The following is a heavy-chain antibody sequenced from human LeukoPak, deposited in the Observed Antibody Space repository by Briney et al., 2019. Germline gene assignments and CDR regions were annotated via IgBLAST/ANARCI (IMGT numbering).Heavy chain of an antibody. Sequence: PGGSLRLSCAASGFTFSNYAMSWVRQAPGKGLEWVSAISGNSFNTYYADSVKGRFTISRDSSKNTLYLQMNSLRAEDTAVYYCAREVNEYSSLFDYWGQGTLVTVSS. J-gene: IGHJ4*02. D-gene: IGHD6-6*01. CDR2: ISGNSFNT. CDR1: GFTFSNYA. CDR3: AREVNEYSSLFDY. V-gene: IGHV3-23*01.